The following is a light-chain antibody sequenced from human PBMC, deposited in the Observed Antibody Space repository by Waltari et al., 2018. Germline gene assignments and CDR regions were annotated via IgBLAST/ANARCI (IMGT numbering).Light chain of an antibody. V-gene: IGKV3-20*01. CDR2: GAS. Sequence: SCRASQSVGRYLAWYQQKPGQAPRLLICGASSRATGIPDRFSGSGSGTDFSLTISRLEPEDFAVYYCQNHERLPAVFGQGTKVEIK. J-gene: IGKJ1*01. CDR3: QNHERLPAV. CDR1: QSVGRY.